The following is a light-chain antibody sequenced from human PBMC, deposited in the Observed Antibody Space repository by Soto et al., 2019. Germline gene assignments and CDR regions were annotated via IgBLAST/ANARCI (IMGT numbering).Light chain of an antibody. CDR1: SSDVGAYNY. CDR2: QVS. Sequence: QSALTQPASVSGSPGQSITISCSGTSSDVGAYNYVSWYQQYPGQAPKLIIYQVSNRPSGISSRFSGSKSGNTASLTISGLQAEDEADYYCTSFTSTCAYVFGTGTKLTVL. CDR3: TSFTSTCAYV. V-gene: IGLV2-14*01. J-gene: IGLJ1*01.